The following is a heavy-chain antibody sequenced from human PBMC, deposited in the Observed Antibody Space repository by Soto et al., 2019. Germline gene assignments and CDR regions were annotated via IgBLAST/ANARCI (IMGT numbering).Heavy chain of an antibody. J-gene: IGHJ4*02. CDR2: IIPIFGTA. V-gene: IGHV1-69*01. CDR3: ARSRDYSSSWSSDYFDY. D-gene: IGHD6-13*01. Sequence: QVQLVQSGAEVKKPGSSVKVSCKASGGTFSSYAISWVRQAPGQGLEWMGGIIPIFGTANYAQKFQGRVTITADESTSTAYMELSSLRSEDTAVYYCARSRDYSSSWSSDYFDYWGQGTLVTVSS. CDR1: GGTFSSYA.